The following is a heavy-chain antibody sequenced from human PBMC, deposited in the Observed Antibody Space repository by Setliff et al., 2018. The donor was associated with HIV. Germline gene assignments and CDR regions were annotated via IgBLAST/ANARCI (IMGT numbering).Heavy chain of an antibody. Sequence: SVKVSCKASGGRFSNYGISWVRQAPGQGLEWMGGIIPIFGTTNYAQMFQGRVTMTADESTSTAYMELSSLGSEDTAVYYCARAVVPTYYDVLTGYVYYMDVWGKGTTVTVSS. D-gene: IGHD3-9*01. V-gene: IGHV1-69*13. CDR2: IIPIFGTT. CDR3: ARAVVPTYYDVLTGYVYYMDV. J-gene: IGHJ6*03. CDR1: GGRFSNYG.